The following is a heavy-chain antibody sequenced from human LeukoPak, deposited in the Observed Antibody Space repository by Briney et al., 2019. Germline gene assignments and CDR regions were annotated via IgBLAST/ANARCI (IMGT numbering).Heavy chain of an antibody. CDR2: ISGSGGST. J-gene: IGHJ4*02. D-gene: IGHD3-22*01. CDR3: AKKKGSGYYYAFDY. Sequence: QPGGSLRLSCAASGFTFSSYAMSWVRQAPGKGLEWVSAISGSGGSTYYADSVKGRFTISRDNSKNTLYLKMNSLRAEDTAVYYCAKKKGSGYYYAFDYWGQGTLVTVSS. CDR1: GFTFSSYA. V-gene: IGHV3-23*01.